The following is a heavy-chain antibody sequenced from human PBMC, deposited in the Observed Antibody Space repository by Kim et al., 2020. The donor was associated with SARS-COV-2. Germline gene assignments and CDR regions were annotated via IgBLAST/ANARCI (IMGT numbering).Heavy chain of an antibody. D-gene: IGHD2-2*01. CDR1: GFTFGDYA. J-gene: IGHJ6*02. CDR2: ISWRSDNI. V-gene: IGHV3-9*01. Sequence: GGSLRLSCAASGFTFGDYAMHWVRQAPGKGLEWVSGISWRSDNIYYAGSVDGRFTISRDNAKNSLFLQMSGLRHEDTAVYYCARDLSGLDCTSTTCFIYGMDVWGQGTTVTVSS. CDR3: ARDLSGLDCTSTTCFIYGMDV.